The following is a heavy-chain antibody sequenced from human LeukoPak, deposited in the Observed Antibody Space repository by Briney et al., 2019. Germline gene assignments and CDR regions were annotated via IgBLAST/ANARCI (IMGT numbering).Heavy chain of an antibody. V-gene: IGHV4-28*01. D-gene: IGHD6-19*01. J-gene: IGHJ4*02. CDR2: IDHGGSS. Sequence: SETLSLTCTVSGYSISSGNWWGWIRQPPGKGLEWIGYIDHGGSSYNNPSLKSRVTMSVDTSKNQFSLNLSSVTAADTAVYYCARMTSVAVSEGWGQGTLVTVSS. CDR3: ARMTSVAVSEG. CDR1: GYSISSGNW.